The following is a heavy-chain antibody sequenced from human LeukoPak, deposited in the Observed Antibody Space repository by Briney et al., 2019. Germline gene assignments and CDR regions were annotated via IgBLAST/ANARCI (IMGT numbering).Heavy chain of an antibody. CDR3: TRKPYDDAFDI. D-gene: IGHD3-3*01. J-gene: IGHJ3*02. Sequence: SETLSLTCAVYGGSFSGYYWSWIRQPPGKGLEGFGEINHSGSTNYNPSLKSRVTISVDTSKHQFSLKLSSVTAAGTAVYYCTRKPYDDAFDIWGQETMVTVSS. V-gene: IGHV4-34*01. CDR2: INHSGST. CDR1: GGSFSGYY.